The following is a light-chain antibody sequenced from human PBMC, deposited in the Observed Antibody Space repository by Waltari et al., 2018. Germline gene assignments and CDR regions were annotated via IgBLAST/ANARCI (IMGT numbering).Light chain of an antibody. CDR2: GAS. J-gene: IGKJ2*01. CDR1: QSINTY. Sequence: DILMTQSPSTLSASVGHRVTITCRASQSINTYLAWYQQKPGKAPKLLIYGASTLESGVPGRFSGTGSGTEFTLTISSLQPDDFATYYCQRYNSYANTFGQGTKVDIK. CDR3: QRYNSYANT. V-gene: IGKV1-5*01.